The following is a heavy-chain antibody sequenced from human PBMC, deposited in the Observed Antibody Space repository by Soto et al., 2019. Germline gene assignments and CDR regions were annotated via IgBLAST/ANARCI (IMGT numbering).Heavy chain of an antibody. CDR2: IVSDGSAI. Sequence: GGSLRLSCAVSGFPFSFYGFHWVRQSPGKGLEWLGVIVSDGSAIYHADSLEGRFFISRDNSKDILYLQMNSLRVEDTAVYYCAKDQASGQGSFDSWGQATLVTVSS. J-gene: IGHJ4*02. V-gene: IGHV3-33*06. CDR1: GFPFSFYG. CDR3: AKDQASGQGSFDS.